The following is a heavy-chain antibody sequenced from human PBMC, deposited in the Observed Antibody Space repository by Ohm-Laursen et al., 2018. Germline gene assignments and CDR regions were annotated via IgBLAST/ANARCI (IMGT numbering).Heavy chain of an antibody. CDR1: GGSISSYY. J-gene: IGHJ3*02. CDR3: ARLSSTVASDAFDI. V-gene: IGHV4-59*08. CDR2: IYYSGST. D-gene: IGHD4-23*01. Sequence: SETLSLTCTVSGGSISSYYWSWIRQPPGKGLEWIGYIYYSGSTNYNPSLKSRVTISVDTSKNQFSLKLSLVTAADTAVYYCARLSSTVASDAFDIWGQGTMVTVSS.